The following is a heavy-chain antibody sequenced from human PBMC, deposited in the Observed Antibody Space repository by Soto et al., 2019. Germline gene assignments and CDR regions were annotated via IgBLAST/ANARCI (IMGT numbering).Heavy chain of an antibody. D-gene: IGHD6-6*01. J-gene: IGHJ6*02. CDR3: ARDNRGVAARPGYYYYGMAV. CDR2: IIPIFGTA. CDR1: GGTFSSYA. V-gene: IGHV1-69*13. Sequence: SVKVSCKASGGTFSSYAISWVRQAPGQGLEWMGGIIPIFGTANYAQKFQGRVTITADESTSTAYMELSSLRSEDTAVYYCARDNRGVAARPGYYYYGMAVWGHVTTVPVSS.